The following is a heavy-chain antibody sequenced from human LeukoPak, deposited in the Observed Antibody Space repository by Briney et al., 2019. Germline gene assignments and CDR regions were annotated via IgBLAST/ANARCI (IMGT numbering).Heavy chain of an antibody. CDR1: GGSFSDYY. V-gene: IGHV4-34*01. D-gene: IGHD2-21*02. CDR3: ARETYCAADCYSGFDF. Sequence: SETLSLTCAVYGGSFSDYYWSWIRQPPGKGLEWIGEINHIGSTNYNPSLKSRVTISVDTSKSQFSLKLNSVTAADTAVYYCARETYCAADCYSGFDFWGQGTLVTVSS. CDR2: INHIGST. J-gene: IGHJ4*02.